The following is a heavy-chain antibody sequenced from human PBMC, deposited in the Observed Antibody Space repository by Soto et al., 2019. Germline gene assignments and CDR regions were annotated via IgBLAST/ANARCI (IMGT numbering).Heavy chain of an antibody. CDR3: ARVLVPRYCSSTSCSNWFDP. J-gene: IGHJ5*02. Sequence: NPSETLSLTCTVSGGSISSYYWSWIRQPAGKGLEWIGRIYTSGSTNYNPSLKSRVTMSVDTSKNQFSLKLSSVTAADTAVYYCARVLVPRYCSSTSCSNWFDPWGQGTLVTVSS. D-gene: IGHD2-2*01. CDR1: GGSISSYY. V-gene: IGHV4-4*07. CDR2: IYTSGST.